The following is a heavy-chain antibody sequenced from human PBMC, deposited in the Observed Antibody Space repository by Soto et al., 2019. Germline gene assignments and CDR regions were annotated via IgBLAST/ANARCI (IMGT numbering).Heavy chain of an antibody. CDR1: GFTFSSYG. Sequence: GGSLRLSCAASGFTFSSYGMHWVRQAPGKGLEWVAVISYDGSNKYYADSVKGRFTISRDNSKNTLYLQMNSLRAEDTAVYYCAKAPGYSSGLDDYWGQGTLVTVSS. D-gene: IGHD6-19*01. CDR3: AKAPGYSSGLDDY. J-gene: IGHJ4*02. V-gene: IGHV3-30*18. CDR2: ISYDGSNK.